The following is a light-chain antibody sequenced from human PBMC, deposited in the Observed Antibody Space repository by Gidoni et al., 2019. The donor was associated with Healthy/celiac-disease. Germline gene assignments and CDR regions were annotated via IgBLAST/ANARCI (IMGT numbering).Light chain of an antibody. V-gene: IGKV1-39*01. J-gene: IGKJ2*01. CDR3: QQSYSTPLYT. Sequence: IQMTQSPSSLSASVGDRVTITCRASQSISSYLNWYQQKPGKAPKLLIYAASSLQSGVPSRFSGSGSGTDFTLTISSLQPEDFATYYCQQSYSTPLYTFXQXTKLEIK. CDR1: QSISSY. CDR2: AAS.